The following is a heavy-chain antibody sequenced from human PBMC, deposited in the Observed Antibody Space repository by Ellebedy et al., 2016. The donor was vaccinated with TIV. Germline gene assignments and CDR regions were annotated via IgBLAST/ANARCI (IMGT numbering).Heavy chain of an antibody. CDR3: AREGDAFDI. J-gene: IGHJ3*02. V-gene: IGHV3-7*01. CDR2: IKEDGGEK. CDR1: GFTFSSYW. Sequence: GESLKISCAASGFTFSSYWMNWVRQAPGKGLEWVANIKEDGGEKYYVDSVKGRFTISRDNVKNSLYLQMNSLRAEDTAVYYCAREGDAFDIWGQGTMVTVSS.